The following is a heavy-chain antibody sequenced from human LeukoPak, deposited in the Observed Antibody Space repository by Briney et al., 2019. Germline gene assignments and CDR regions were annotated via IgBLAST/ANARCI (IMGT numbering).Heavy chain of an antibody. Sequence: SETLSLTCTVSGGSMSPYHWGWIRQPPGKGLEWTGYIYYSGSTNYNPSLNSRVTISVDTSKNQFSLKLSSVTAADTAVYYCARGELRYYDSSGWFDYWGQGTLVTVSS. D-gene: IGHD3-22*01. V-gene: IGHV4-59*12. CDR2: IYYSGST. CDR3: ARGELRYYDSSGWFDY. J-gene: IGHJ4*02. CDR1: GGSMSPYH.